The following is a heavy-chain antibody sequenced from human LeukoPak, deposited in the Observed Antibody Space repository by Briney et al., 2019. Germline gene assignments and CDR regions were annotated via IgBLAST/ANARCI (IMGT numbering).Heavy chain of an antibody. CDR2: ISDSGGNS. J-gene: IGHJ2*01. D-gene: IGHD6-19*01. CDR3: AKVSTIIEAGLRYFDL. V-gene: IGHV3-23*01. Sequence: PGGSLRLSCAASGFSFSSYAMIWVRQAPGEGLEWVSSISDSGGNSFYIDSVKGRFTISRDNSKNTLYLQVNSLRAEDTALYYCAKVSTIIEAGLRYFDLWGRGTLVTVSS. CDR1: GFSFSSYA.